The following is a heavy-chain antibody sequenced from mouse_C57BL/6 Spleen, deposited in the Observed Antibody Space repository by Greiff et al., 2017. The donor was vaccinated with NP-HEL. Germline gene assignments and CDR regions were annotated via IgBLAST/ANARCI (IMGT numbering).Heavy chain of an antibody. CDR1: GFSLTSYA. J-gene: IGHJ4*01. D-gene: IGHD1-1*01. CDR3: ARNRAVVAPYAMDY. V-gene: IGHV2-9-1*01. Sequence: VKLMESGPGLVAPSQSLSITCTVSGFSLTSYAISWVRQPPGKGLEWLGVIWTGGGTNYNSALKSRLSISKDNSKSQVFLKMNSLQTDDTARYYCARNRAVVAPYAMDYWGQGTSVTVSS. CDR2: IWTGGGT.